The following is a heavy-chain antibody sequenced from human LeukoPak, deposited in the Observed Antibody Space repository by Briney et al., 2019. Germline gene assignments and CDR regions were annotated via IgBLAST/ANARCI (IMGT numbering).Heavy chain of an antibody. CDR1: GFTLSSYW. CDR3: AKDSSAAAGGYFDY. J-gene: IGHJ4*02. Sequence: PGGSLRLSCAASGFTLSSYWMHWVRQGPGKGLVWVSRINSDGSTTTYADSVKGRFTISRDNAKNTVYLQMNSLRAEDTAVYYCAKDSSAAAGGYFDYWGQGTLVTVSS. V-gene: IGHV3-74*01. CDR2: INSDGSTT. D-gene: IGHD6-13*01.